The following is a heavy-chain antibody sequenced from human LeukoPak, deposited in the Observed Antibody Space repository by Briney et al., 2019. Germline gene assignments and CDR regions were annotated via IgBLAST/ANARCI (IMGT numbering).Heavy chain of an antibody. CDR3: ARSSRGYSYGLRLYHYMDV. CDR1: GYTFTSYY. J-gene: IGHJ6*03. Sequence: ASVKVSCKASGYTFTSYYMHWVRQAPGQGLEWMGIINPSGGSTSYAQKFQGRVTMTRDTSTSTAYMELSSLRSEDTAVYYCARSSRGYSYGLRLYHYMDVWGKGTTVTVSS. CDR2: INPSGGST. D-gene: IGHD5-18*01. V-gene: IGHV1-46*01.